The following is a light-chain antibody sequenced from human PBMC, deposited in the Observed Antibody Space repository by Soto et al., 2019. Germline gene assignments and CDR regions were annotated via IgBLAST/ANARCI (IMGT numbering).Light chain of an antibody. Sequence: QSVLTQPPSASGSPGQSVAISCTGTSSDVGGYNYVSWYQQHPGKAPKLMIYDNDKRPSGIPDRFSGSKSGTSATLDITGLQTGDEADYYCGTWDSSLSAGVFGGGTKLTVL. CDR1: SSDVGGYNY. V-gene: IGLV1-51*01. CDR3: GTWDSSLSAGV. J-gene: IGLJ3*02. CDR2: DND.